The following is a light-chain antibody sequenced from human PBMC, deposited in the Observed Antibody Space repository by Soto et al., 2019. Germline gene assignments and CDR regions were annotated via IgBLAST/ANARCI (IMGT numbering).Light chain of an antibody. CDR1: SSDVGGYNY. J-gene: IGLJ3*02. CDR3: SSYTSSSTPLV. V-gene: IGLV2-14*01. CDR2: DVT. Sequence: QSALTQPASVSGSPGQSMTISCTGTSSDVGGYNYVSWYQQHPGKAPKLMIYDVTTRPSGVSNRFSGSKSGNTASLTISGLQAEDEADYYCSSYTSSSTPLVFGGGTKLTVL.